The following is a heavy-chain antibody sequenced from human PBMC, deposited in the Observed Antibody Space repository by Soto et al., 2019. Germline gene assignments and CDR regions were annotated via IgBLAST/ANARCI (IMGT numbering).Heavy chain of an antibody. CDR3: AKSPVRGLGVFFEY. CDR2: ISGGGGRT. Sequence: PCGSLRLPWAASGFTFSNYGMRRVRQTPGKGLEWVSTISGGGGRTYYADSVKGRFTISGDNSKNTLYLQMNSLRAEDTSVYYCAKSPVRGLGVFFEY. J-gene: IGHJ1*01. CDR1: GFTFSNYG. V-gene: IGHV3-23*01. D-gene: IGHD3-10*02.